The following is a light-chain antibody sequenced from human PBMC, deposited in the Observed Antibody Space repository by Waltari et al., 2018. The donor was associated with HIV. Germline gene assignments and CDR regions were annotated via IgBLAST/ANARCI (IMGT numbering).Light chain of an antibody. Sequence: DIEMTQSPEFLLASMGERATINGTSSQNILYNSNKRNYLAWYHHNPGQPPKLLLYWSSVRESGVPDRFSGSGSGTDFTLTISSLHPEYVGTSYCQQYYTTVYSFGQGTKVEIK. CDR1: QNILYNSNKRNY. CDR2: WSS. CDR3: QQYYTTVYS. J-gene: IGKJ2*03. V-gene: IGKV4-1*01.